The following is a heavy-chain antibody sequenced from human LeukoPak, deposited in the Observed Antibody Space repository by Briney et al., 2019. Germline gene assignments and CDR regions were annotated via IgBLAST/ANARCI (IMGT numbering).Heavy chain of an antibody. CDR1: GGTFSSYA. D-gene: IGHD3-10*01. J-gene: IGHJ6*02. Sequence: EASVKVSCKASGGTFSSYAISWVRQAPGQGLEWMGGIIPIFGTANYAQKFQVRVTITADESTSTAYMELSSLRSEDTAVYYCARPIGDAYYYYYGMDVWGQGTTVTVSS. CDR3: ARPIGDAYYYYYGMDV. V-gene: IGHV1-69*13. CDR2: IIPIFGTA.